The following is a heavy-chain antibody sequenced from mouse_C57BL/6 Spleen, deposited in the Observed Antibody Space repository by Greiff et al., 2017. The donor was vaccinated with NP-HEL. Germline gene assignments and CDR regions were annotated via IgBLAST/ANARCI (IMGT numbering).Heavy chain of an antibody. Sequence: QVQLQQSGPELVKPGASVKISCKASGYSFTSYYIHWVKQRPGQGLEWIGWIYPGSGNTKYNEKFKGKATLTADTSSSTAYMQLSSLTSEDSAVYYCARNLGYYFDYWGQGTTLTVSS. CDR1: GYSFTSYY. CDR3: ARNLGYYFDY. D-gene: IGHD4-1*01. J-gene: IGHJ2*01. CDR2: IYPGSGNT. V-gene: IGHV1-66*01.